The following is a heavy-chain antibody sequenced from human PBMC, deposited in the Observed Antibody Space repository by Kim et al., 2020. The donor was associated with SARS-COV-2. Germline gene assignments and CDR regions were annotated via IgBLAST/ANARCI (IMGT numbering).Heavy chain of an antibody. J-gene: IGHJ4*02. D-gene: IGHD4-17*01. CDR2: IYYSGST. CDR1: GGSISSSSYY. V-gene: IGHV4-39*01. CDR3: ARRASIYGDYGDY. Sequence: SETLSLTCTVSGGSISSSSYYWGWIRQPPGKGLEWIGSIYYSGSTYYNPSLKSRVTISVDTSKNQFSLKLSSVTAADTAVYYCARRASIYGDYGDYWGQGTLVTVSS.